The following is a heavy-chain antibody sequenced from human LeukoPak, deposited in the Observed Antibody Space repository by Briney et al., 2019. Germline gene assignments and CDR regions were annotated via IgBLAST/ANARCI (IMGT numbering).Heavy chain of an antibody. CDR1: GYTFTGYY. Sequence: ASVKVSCKASGYTFTGYYIHWVRQAPGQGLEWMGRINPNGGGTNYAQKFQGRVTMTSDTSISTAYMELSRLRSDDTAVYYCARERKITIFGVACNYWGQGTLVTVSS. CDR2: INPNGGGT. CDR3: ARERKITIFGVACNY. D-gene: IGHD3-3*01. J-gene: IGHJ4*02. V-gene: IGHV1-2*06.